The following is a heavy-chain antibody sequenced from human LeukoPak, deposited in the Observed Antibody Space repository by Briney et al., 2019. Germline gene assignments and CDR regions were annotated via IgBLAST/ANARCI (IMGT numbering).Heavy chain of an antibody. V-gene: IGHV3-30-3*01. D-gene: IGHD2-15*01. J-gene: IGHJ1*01. CDR3: ARADLVVAATHRVEYFQH. CDR1: GFTFSSYA. CDR2: ISYYGSNK. Sequence: GGSLRLSCAASGFTFSSYAMHWAPQAPGKGLEGVAVISYYGSNKYYAHSVKGRFTISRDQSKNTLYLQMNSLRAEDTAVYYCARADLVVAATHRVEYFQHWGQGTLVTVSS.